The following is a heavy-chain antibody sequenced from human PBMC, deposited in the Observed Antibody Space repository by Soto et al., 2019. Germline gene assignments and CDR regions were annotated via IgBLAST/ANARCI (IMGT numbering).Heavy chain of an antibody. Sequence: GGSLRLSCAASGFTFDDYTMHWVRQAPGKGLEWVSLISWDGGSTYYADSVKGRFTISRDNSKNSLYLQMNSLRTEDTALYYCAKGRVYGDDSIGLDYWGQGTLVTVSS. CDR3: AKGRVYGDDSIGLDY. V-gene: IGHV3-43*01. CDR2: ISWDGGST. D-gene: IGHD4-17*01. J-gene: IGHJ4*02. CDR1: GFTFDDYT.